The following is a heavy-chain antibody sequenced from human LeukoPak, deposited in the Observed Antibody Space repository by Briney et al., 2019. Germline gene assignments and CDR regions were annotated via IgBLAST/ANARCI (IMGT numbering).Heavy chain of an antibody. D-gene: IGHD3-10*01. CDR1: GYTFTAHY. J-gene: IGHJ2*01. CDR3: ARGRGTTMVRGVITNYFDL. CDR2: IDPNSGGT. Sequence: ASVKVSCKTSGYTFTAHYIHWVRQAPGQGLEWMGWIDPNSGGTNYAQKFLGSVTMTGDTSINTAFMEIRRLRSDDTAIYYCARGRGTTMVRGVITNYFDLWGRGSLVTVS. V-gene: IGHV1-2*02.